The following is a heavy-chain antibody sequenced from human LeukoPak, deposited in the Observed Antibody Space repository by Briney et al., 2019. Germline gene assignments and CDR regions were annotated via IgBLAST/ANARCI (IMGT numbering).Heavy chain of an antibody. CDR3: AREVSEGSGSYSSWFDP. Sequence: GGSLRLSCAASGFTFSSYEMNWVRQAPGKGLEWVSYISSSGSTIYYADSVKGRFTISRDNAKSSLYLQMNSLRAEDTAVYYCAREVSEGSGSYSSWFDPWGQGTLVTVSS. J-gene: IGHJ5*02. D-gene: IGHD3-10*01. CDR2: ISSSGSTI. CDR1: GFTFSSYE. V-gene: IGHV3-48*03.